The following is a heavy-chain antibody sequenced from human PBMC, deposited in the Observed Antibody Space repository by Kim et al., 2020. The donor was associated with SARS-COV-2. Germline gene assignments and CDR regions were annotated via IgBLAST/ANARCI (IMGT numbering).Heavy chain of an antibody. Sequence: GGSLRLSCAASGFTFSSYSMNWVRQAPGKGLEWVSSISSSSSYIYYADSVKGRFTISRDNAKNSLYLQMNSLRAEDTAVYYCARGGGSRASWFDPWGQGTLVTVSS. CDR2: ISSSSSYI. J-gene: IGHJ5*02. D-gene: IGHD3-10*01. CDR3: ARGGGSRASWFDP. V-gene: IGHV3-21*01. CDR1: GFTFSSYS.